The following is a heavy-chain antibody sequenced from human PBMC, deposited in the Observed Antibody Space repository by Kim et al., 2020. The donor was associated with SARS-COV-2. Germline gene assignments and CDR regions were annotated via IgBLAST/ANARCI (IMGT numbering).Heavy chain of an antibody. CDR2: IYPGDSDT. CDR3: ARSNNEYTVAGTWYHYFDY. Sequence: GESLKISCKGSGYSFTSYWIGWVRQMPGKGLEWMGIIYPGDSDTRYSPSFQGQVTISADKSISTAYLQWSSLKASDTAMYYCARSNNEYTVAGTWYHYFDYWGQGTLVTVSS. J-gene: IGHJ4*02. CDR1: GYSFTSYW. D-gene: IGHD6-19*01. V-gene: IGHV5-51*01.